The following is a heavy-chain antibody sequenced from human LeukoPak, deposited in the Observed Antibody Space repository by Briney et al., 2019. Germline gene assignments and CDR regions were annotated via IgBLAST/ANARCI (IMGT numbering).Heavy chain of an antibody. CDR1: GGSFSNKV. D-gene: IGHD6-13*01. J-gene: IGHJ4*02. Sequence: SVTVSCKASGGSFSNKVVSWVRQAPGHGLEWMGRIIPILGTADYARKFQGRVTITVDKTTNTAYMEMHSLRSEDTAVYYCARSGGSSWYTSLYYWGQGTLVTVSS. CDR3: ARSGGSSWYTSLYY. CDR2: IIPILGTA. V-gene: IGHV1-69*04.